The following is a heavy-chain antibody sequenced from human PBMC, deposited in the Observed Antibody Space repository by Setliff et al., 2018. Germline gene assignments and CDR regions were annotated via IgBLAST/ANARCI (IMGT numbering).Heavy chain of an antibody. V-gene: IGHV4-39*07. CDR1: GGSISSSSYY. Sequence: KTSETLSLTCTVSGGSISSSSYYWGWIRQPPGKGLEWIGSIYYSGSTYYNPSLKSRVTISVDTSKNQFSLRLNSVTAADTAVYYCARLWISYESNTYFYPKYFDFWGQGTLVTVSS. CDR3: ARLWISYESNTYFYPKYFDF. D-gene: IGHD3-22*01. J-gene: IGHJ4*02. CDR2: IYYSGST.